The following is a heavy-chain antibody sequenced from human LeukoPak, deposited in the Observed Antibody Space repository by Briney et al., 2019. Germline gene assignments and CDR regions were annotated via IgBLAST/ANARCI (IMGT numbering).Heavy chain of an antibody. Sequence: GGSLRLSCAASGFTFSSYAMHWVRQAPGKGLEWVAVISYDGSNKYYADSVKGRFTISRDNSKNTLYLQMNSLRAEDTAVYYCAKGTMVRGVIGSPFDYWGQGTLVTVSS. J-gene: IGHJ4*02. CDR2: ISYDGSNK. CDR3: AKGTMVRGVIGSPFDY. CDR1: GFTFSSYA. D-gene: IGHD3-10*01. V-gene: IGHV3-30-3*01.